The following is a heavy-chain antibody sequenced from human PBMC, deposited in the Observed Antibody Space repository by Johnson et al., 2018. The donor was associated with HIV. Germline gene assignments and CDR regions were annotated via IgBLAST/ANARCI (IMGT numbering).Heavy chain of an antibody. CDR2: LYSGGST. CDR1: GFIVSSNY. D-gene: IGHD2-21*02. Sequence: VQLVESGGGLVQPGGSLRLSCAASGFIVSSNYMSWVRQAPGKGLEWVSVLYSGGSTYYADSVKGRFSISRDNSKNTLYLQMNSLRAEDTAVYYCARGTVCGGDCYSRAFDIWGQGTMVTVSS. CDR3: ARGTVCGGDCYSRAFDI. J-gene: IGHJ3*02. V-gene: IGHV3-66*01.